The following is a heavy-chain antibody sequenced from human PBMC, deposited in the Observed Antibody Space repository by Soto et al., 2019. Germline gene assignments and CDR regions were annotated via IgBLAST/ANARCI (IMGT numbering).Heavy chain of an antibody. CDR1: GYTFTGYY. J-gene: IGHJ4*02. Sequence: ASVKVSCKASGYTFTGYYMHWVRQAPGQGLEWMGWINPNSGDTNYAQKFQGWVTMTRDTSISTAYMELSRLRSDDTAVYYCARADCTNGVCYPTNFDYWGQGTLVTVSS. D-gene: IGHD2-8*01. CDR3: ARADCTNGVCYPTNFDY. CDR2: INPNSGDT. V-gene: IGHV1-2*04.